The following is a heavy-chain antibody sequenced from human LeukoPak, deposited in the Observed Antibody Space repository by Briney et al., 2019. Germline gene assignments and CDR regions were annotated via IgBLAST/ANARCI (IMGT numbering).Heavy chain of an antibody. CDR1: GYTFTGYY. V-gene: IGHV1-69*04. J-gene: IGHJ4*02. CDR3: ARAAYYDSSGYYSHFDY. Sequence: ASVKVSCKASGYTFTGYYMHWVRQAPGQGLEWMGRIIPILGIANYAQKFQGRVTITADKSTSTAYMELSSLRSEDTAVYYCARAAYYDSSGYYSHFDYWGQGTLVTVCS. D-gene: IGHD3-22*01. CDR2: IIPILGIA.